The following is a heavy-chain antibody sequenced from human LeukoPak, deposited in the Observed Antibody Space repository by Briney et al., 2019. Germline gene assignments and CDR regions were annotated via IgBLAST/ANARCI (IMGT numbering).Heavy chain of an antibody. CDR3: AKDTPDSSAYYLEN. D-gene: IGHD3-22*01. J-gene: IGHJ4*02. Sequence: PGGSLRLSCAVSGFSFSSYGMSWVRQTPGKGLVWVSRINSDGSSTRYADSVKGRFTISRDNAKNTLYLQMSSLRAEDTAVYYCAKDTPDSSAYYLENWGQGTLVTVSS. CDR2: INSDGSST. CDR1: GFSFSSYG. V-gene: IGHV3-74*01.